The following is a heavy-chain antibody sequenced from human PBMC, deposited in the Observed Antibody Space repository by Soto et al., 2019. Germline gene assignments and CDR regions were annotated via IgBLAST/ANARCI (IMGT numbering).Heavy chain of an antibody. Sequence: SETLSLTCTVSGGSVSSGSYYWSWIRQPPGKGLEWIGYIYYSGSTNYNPSLKSRVTISVDTSKNQFSLKLSSVTAADTAVYYCARVGGYSGYDSDRNYYYYGMDVWGQGTTVTVS. CDR2: IYYSGST. V-gene: IGHV4-61*01. CDR3: ARVGGYSGYDSDRNYYYYGMDV. J-gene: IGHJ6*02. D-gene: IGHD5-12*01. CDR1: GGSVSSGSYY.